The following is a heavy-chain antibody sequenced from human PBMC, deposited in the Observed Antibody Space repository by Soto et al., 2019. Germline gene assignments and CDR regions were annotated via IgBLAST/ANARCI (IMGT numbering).Heavy chain of an antibody. J-gene: IGHJ4*02. D-gene: IGHD3-3*01. CDR3: ARYFCNYTTCNGEFDY. Sequence: PSETLSLTCAVSGDSVSTGSWWGWIRQPPGKGLEWIGYIYHSGSTFYNPSLQNRVTMSVDTSKNQFSLNLKSVTAVDTAVYYCARYFCNYTTCNGEFDYWGQGTLVTVSS. CDR1: GDSVSTGSW. CDR2: IYHSGST. V-gene: IGHV4-28*01.